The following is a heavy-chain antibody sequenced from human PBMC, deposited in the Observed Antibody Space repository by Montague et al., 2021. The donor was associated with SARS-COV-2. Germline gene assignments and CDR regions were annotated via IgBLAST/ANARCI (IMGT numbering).Heavy chain of an antibody. CDR3: ARGVDTGVVTVTGGFDS. Sequence: TLSLTCTVSGGSISRGYYYWSWIRLPAGKGLEWIGRIYRSGSPNYXXXLESRVVLSVDTSRNQFSMKMTSVTAADTAMYYCARGVDTGVVTVTGGFDSWGLGTLVIVSS. D-gene: IGHD5-18*01. V-gene: IGHV4-61*02. CDR2: IYRSGSP. J-gene: IGHJ4*02. CDR1: GGSISRGYYY.